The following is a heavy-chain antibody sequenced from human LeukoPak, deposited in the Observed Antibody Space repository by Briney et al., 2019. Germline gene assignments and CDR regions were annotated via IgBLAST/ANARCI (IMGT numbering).Heavy chain of an antibody. D-gene: IGHD5-18*01. V-gene: IGHV3-15*01. CDR3: TTGTWIQLWLADY. Sequence: GGSLRLSCAASGFTFSNACMSWVRQAPGKGLEWVGHIKGKTDGGTTDYAAPVQGRFTISRDDSKNTLFLQMNSLKTEDTAVYYCTTGTWIQLWLADYWGQGTLVTVSS. CDR2: IKGKTDGGTT. J-gene: IGHJ4*02. CDR1: GFTFSNAC.